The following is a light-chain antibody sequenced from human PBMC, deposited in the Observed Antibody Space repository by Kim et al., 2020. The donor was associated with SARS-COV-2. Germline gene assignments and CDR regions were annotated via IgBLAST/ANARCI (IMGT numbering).Light chain of an antibody. Sequence: SYELTQPPSVSVSPGQTASITCSGDKLGDKYACWYQQKPGQSPVLVIYQDSKRPSGIPVRFSGSNSVNTATLTISGTQAMDEADYYCQAWDSSTAWVFGG. J-gene: IGLJ3*02. V-gene: IGLV3-1*01. CDR1: KLGDKY. CDR2: QDS. CDR3: QAWDSSTAWV.